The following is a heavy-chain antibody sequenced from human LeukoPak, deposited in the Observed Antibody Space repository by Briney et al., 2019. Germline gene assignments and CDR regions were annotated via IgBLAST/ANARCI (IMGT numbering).Heavy chain of an antibody. V-gene: IGHV4-61*02. CDR3: ARHGWVPNWYFDL. Sequence: SETLSLTCTVSSGSISSGSYYWSWIRQPAGKGLEWIGRIYSSGSTNYNPSLKSRVSILVDTSTNQFSLNLSSVTAADTAVYYCARHGWVPNWYFDLWGRGTLVTVSS. J-gene: IGHJ2*01. CDR1: SGSISSGSYY. D-gene: IGHD1-1*01. CDR2: IYSSGST.